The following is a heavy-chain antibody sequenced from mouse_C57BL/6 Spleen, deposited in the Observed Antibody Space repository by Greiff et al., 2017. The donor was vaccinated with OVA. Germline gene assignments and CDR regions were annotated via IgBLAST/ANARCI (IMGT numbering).Heavy chain of an antibody. CDR2: IDPSDSYT. Sequence: QVQLQQPGAELVMPGASVKLSCKASGYTFTSYWMHWVKQRPGQGLEWIGEIDPSDSYTNYNQKFKGKSTLTVDKSSSTAYMQLSSLTSEDSAVYYCASQSLYYYGSRGYVDVWGTGTTVTVSS. J-gene: IGHJ1*03. V-gene: IGHV1-69*01. D-gene: IGHD1-1*01. CDR1: GYTFTSYW. CDR3: ASQSLYYYGSRGYVDV.